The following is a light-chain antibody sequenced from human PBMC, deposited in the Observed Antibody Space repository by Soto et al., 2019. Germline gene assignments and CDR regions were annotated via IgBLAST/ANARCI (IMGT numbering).Light chain of an antibody. Sequence: DIQMTQSPSTLSASVGDRVTITCRASQSIGRWLAWCQQKPGKAPKVLIYDASTLKSGVPSRFSGSGSGTDFTLTISSLQPDDFAIYYCQQYNSYWTFGQGNKVDIK. CDR2: DAS. J-gene: IGKJ1*01. CDR1: QSIGRW. V-gene: IGKV1-5*01. CDR3: QQYNSYWT.